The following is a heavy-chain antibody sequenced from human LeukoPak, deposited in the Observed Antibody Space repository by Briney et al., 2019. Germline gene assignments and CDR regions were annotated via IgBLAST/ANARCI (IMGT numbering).Heavy chain of an antibody. D-gene: IGHD3-16*01. J-gene: IGHJ4*02. V-gene: IGHV1-69*04. CDR3: ASELRSDRRWGY. CDR1: GGTFSSYA. CDR2: IIPILGIA. Sequence: SVKVSCKASGGTFSSYAISWVRQTPGQGLEWMGRIIPILGIANYAQKFQGRVTITADKSTSTAYMELSSLRSEDTAVYYCASELRSDRRWGYWGQGTLVTVSS.